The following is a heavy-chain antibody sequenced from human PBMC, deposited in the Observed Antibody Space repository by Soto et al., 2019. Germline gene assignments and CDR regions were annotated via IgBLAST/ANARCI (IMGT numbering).Heavy chain of an antibody. D-gene: IGHD6-19*01. V-gene: IGHV2-5*02. J-gene: IGHJ4*02. CDR3: AHGSGWLSDY. CDR2: IYWDDDN. CDR1: GFSLSSTAVG. Sequence: QMTLKESGPTLVKPTQTLTLTCTFSGFSLSSTAVGVNWIRQPPGKALEWLALIYWDDDNHYSPSLKSRLTITQDTSKNQVVLTMNNMDPVDTATYYCAHGSGWLSDYWGQGTLVIVSS.